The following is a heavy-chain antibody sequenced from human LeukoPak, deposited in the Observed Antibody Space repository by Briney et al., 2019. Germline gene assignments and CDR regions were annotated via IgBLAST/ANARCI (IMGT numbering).Heavy chain of an antibody. V-gene: IGHV3-30*01. Sequence: GGSLRLSCAASGFTFSHYAMHWVRQAPGKGLEWVAVISYDGNHKYYADSVKGRFTISRDNSKNTLYVQMNSLRAEDTAVYYCARARNGTLKNWGHGTLGTVCS. CDR3: ARARNGTLKN. J-gene: IGHJ4*01. CDR2: ISYDGNHK. CDR1: GFTFSHYA. D-gene: IGHD1-26*01.